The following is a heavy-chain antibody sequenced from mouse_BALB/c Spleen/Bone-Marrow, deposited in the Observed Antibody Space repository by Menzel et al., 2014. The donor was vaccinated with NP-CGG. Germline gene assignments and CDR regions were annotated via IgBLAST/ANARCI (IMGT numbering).Heavy chain of an antibody. CDR3: ARLGHYGAMEY. V-gene: IGHV4-1*02. J-gene: IGHJ4*01. Sequence: EVKLMESGGGLVQPGGSLKLSCAASGFDFSRYWMSWVRQAPGKGLEWIGEINPDSSTINYTPSLKDKFIISRDNAKNTLYLQMSKVRSEDTALYYCARLGHYGAMEYWGQGTSVTVSS. CDR2: INPDSSTI. D-gene: IGHD1-1*01. CDR1: GFDFSRYW.